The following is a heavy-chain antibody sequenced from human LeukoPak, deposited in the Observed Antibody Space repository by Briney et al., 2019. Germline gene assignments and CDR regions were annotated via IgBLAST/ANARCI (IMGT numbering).Heavy chain of an antibody. D-gene: IGHD3-3*02. Sequence: GRSLRLSCAASGFTFSTYAMSWARQAPGKGLEWVSATSGSGDTTYYADSVKGRFTISRDNSKNTLYLQINSLRAGDTAVYYCAKVGSPLGPPFDYWGQGTLVTVSS. V-gene: IGHV3-23*01. CDR3: AKVGSPLGPPFDY. CDR2: TSGSGDTT. J-gene: IGHJ4*02. CDR1: GFTFSTYA.